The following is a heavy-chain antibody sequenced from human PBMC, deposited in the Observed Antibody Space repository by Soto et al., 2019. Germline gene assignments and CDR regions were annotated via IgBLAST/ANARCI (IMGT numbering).Heavy chain of an antibody. J-gene: IGHJ4*02. D-gene: IGHD3-22*01. CDR3: EGCFKYVSSGYHLNY. CDR2: IYYLGNT. CDR1: GGSISSSSSY. V-gene: IGHV4-39*01. Sequence: PSETLSLTCTVSGGSISSSSSYWGWIRQPPGKGLEWVGSIYYLGNTYYNPSLGGRVSISVDKSKNQFSLKLNSVTEAATPVFYCEGCFKYVSSGYHLNYLGQGILVTVSS.